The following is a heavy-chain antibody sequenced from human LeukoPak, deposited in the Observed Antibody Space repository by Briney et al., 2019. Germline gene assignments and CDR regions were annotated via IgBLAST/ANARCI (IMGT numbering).Heavy chain of an antibody. CDR3: ARTVVVTPYWYFDL. D-gene: IGHD3-22*01. J-gene: IGHJ2*01. CDR1: GYTFTSYD. CDR2: MNPNSGNT. Sequence: ASVKVSCKASGYTFTSYDINWVRQATGQGLEWMGWMNPNSGNTGYAQKFQGRVTITRNTSISTAYMELSSLRSEDTAVYYCARTVVVTPYWYFDLWGRGTLVTVSS. V-gene: IGHV1-8*03.